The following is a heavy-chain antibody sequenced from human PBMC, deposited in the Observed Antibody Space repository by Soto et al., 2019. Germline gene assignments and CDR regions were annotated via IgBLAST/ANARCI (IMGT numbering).Heavy chain of an antibody. CDR1: GFTVSSNY. CDR2: IYSGGST. CDR3: ARDSVVAAPGAFDI. J-gene: IGHJ3*02. D-gene: IGHD2-15*01. V-gene: IGHV3-53*02. Sequence: EVQLVETGGGLIQPGGSLRLSCAASGFTVSSNYMSWVRQAPGKGLEWVSVIYSGGSTYYADSVKGRFTISRDNSKNTLYLQMNSLRAEDTAVYYCARDSVVAAPGAFDIWGQGTMVTVSS.